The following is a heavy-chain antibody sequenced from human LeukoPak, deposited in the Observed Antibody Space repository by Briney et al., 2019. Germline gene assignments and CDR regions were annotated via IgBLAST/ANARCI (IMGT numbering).Heavy chain of an antibody. CDR1: GDSFNAYV. CDR2: ISSSGDKI. Sequence: PSETLSLTCAVYGDSFNAYVWNWIRQAPGGGLEWLSCISSSGDKINSAESVKDRFTISRDNAKNSLSLEMSSLRAEDTAVYYCARGAYCRTISCYGVLNWFDTWGQGTLVTVSS. V-gene: IGHV3-11*04. CDR3: ARGAYCRTISCYGVLNWFDT. D-gene: IGHD2-2*01. J-gene: IGHJ5*02.